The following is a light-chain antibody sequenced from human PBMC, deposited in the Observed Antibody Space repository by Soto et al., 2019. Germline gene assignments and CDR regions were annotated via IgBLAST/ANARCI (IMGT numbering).Light chain of an antibody. CDR3: TQIYTRPRIA. Sequence: EIVMTQSPATLSVSPGERATLSCRASQSVSSNLAWYQQKPGQAPRLLIYGASTRATGIPARFSGSGSGTEFTLTISRLQFKDFTVTACTQIYTRPRIAFGQGTVLEIK. V-gene: IGKV3-15*01. J-gene: IGKJ5*01. CDR2: GAS. CDR1: QSVSSN.